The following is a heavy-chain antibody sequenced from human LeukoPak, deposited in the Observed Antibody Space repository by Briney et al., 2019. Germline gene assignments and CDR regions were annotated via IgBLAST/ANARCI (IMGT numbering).Heavy chain of an antibody. J-gene: IGHJ3*02. D-gene: IGHD4-17*01. CDR2: ISGSGAGK. CDR1: GFTFSTYA. CDR3: AKAAYGDYVGALDI. V-gene: IGHV3-23*01. Sequence: PGGSLRLSCAASGFTFSTYAMSWVRQAPGKGLEWVSSISGSGAGKFYAAPVKGRFTTSRDNSKNTLYVQMNSLRAEATALYYCAKAAYGDYVGALDIWGQGTMVIVSS.